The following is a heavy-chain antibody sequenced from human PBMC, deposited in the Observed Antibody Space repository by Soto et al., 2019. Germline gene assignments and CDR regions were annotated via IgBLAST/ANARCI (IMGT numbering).Heavy chain of an antibody. V-gene: IGHV1-69*01. J-gene: IGHJ4*02. D-gene: IGHD4-4*01. Sequence: QVQVVQSGAEVKKPGSSVRVSCKASGGTSSSYAITCMRQAPGQELEWMGGIIPILDTTDYAQKIQGRVTFTADESTSTVYMELTSLTSEDTAVYYCASVGTTVNRRFDFWGQGTLVTVSS. CDR2: IIPILDTT. CDR3: ASVGTTVNRRFDF. CDR1: GGTSSSYA.